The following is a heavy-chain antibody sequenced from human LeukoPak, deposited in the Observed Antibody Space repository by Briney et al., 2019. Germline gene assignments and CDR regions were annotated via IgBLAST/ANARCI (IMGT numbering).Heavy chain of an antibody. CDR1: GFTFDDYA. Sequence: PGRSLRLSCAASGFTFDDYAMHWVRQAPGKGLEWVSGISWNSGSIGYADSVKGRFTISRDNAKNSLYLQMNSLRAEDTALYYCAKELRFLEDDDAYYYGMDVWGQGTTVTVSS. CDR3: AKELRFLEDDDAYYYGMDV. V-gene: IGHV3-9*01. CDR2: ISWNSGSI. J-gene: IGHJ6*02. D-gene: IGHD3-3*01.